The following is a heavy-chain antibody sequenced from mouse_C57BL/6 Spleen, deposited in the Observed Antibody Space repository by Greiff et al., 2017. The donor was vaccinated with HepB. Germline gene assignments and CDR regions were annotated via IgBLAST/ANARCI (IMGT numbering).Heavy chain of an antibody. CDR3: ARSDYGNYAWFAY. J-gene: IGHJ3*01. V-gene: IGHV1-55*01. D-gene: IGHD2-1*01. CDR1: GYTFTSYW. CDR2: IYPGSGST. Sequence: VQLQQSGAELVKPGASVKMSCKASGYTFTSYWITWVKQRPGQGLEWIGDIYPGSGSTNYNEKFKSKATLTVDTSSSTAYMQLSSLTSEDSAVYYCARSDYGNYAWFAYWGQGTLVTVSA.